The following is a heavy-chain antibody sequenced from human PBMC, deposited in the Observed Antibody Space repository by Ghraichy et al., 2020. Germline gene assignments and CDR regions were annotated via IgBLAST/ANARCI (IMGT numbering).Heavy chain of an antibody. J-gene: IGHJ4*02. CDR1: GFTFSSYA. CDR3: ARDWHYYDSSGYRLDY. D-gene: IGHD3-22*01. CDR2: ISYDGSNK. Sequence: LSLTCAASGFTFSSYAMHWVRQAPGKGLEWVAVISYDGSNKYYADSVKGRFTISRDNSKNTLYLQMNSLRAEDTAVYYCARDWHYYDSSGYRLDYWGQGTLVTVSS. V-gene: IGHV3-30-3*01.